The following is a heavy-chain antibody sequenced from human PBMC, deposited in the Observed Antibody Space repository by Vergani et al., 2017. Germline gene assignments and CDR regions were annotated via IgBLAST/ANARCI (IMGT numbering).Heavy chain of an antibody. J-gene: IGHJ3*02. CDR2: IYYSGST. V-gene: IGHV4-59*01. CDR1: GGSISSYY. CDR3: VRKPDSGGDCYSDAFDI. Sequence: QVQLQESGPGLVKPSETLSLTCTVSGGSISSYYWSWIRQPPGKGLEWIGYIYYSGSTNYNPSLKSRVTISVDTSKNLFSLKVSSVTAGDTAVYYCVRKPDSGGDCYSDAFDIWGQGTMVTVSS. D-gene: IGHD2-21*02.